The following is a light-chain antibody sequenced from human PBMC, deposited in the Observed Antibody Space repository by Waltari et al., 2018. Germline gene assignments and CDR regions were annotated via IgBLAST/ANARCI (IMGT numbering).Light chain of an antibody. CDR2: DTT. CDR1: QGINTH. Sequence: DIHVTQSRSSLCASVGARVTITCQASQGINTHLNWYQQKAGKAPKVLIYDTTHLEIGVPSRFSGSGSGTDFIFTISSLQPEDIAAYYCQQYDNLPYTFGQGTKLEI. CDR3: QQYDNLPYT. J-gene: IGKJ2*01. V-gene: IGKV1-33*01.